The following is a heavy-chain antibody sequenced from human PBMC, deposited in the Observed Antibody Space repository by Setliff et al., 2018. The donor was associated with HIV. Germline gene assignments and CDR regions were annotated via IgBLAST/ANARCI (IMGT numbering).Heavy chain of an antibody. CDR3: ARDRRAGVYDYTDV. V-gene: IGHV1-2*02. J-gene: IGHJ6*03. D-gene: IGHD3-22*01. CDR1: GYIFTVYY. Sequence: SVQVSCKASGYIFTVYYMHWVRRAPGQGFEWMGWINPDNGRTQYGQKFQGRLTLTRDTSIRTASMELSGLTFADTAMYYCARDRRAGVYDYTDVWGTGTTVTVSS. CDR2: INPDNGRT.